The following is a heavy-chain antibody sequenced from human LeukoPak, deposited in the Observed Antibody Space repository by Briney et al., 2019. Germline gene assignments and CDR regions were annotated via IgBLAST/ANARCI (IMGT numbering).Heavy chain of an antibody. Sequence: GGSLTLSCAASGFTLNSYAMTWVRQAPGKGLEWVSAISSSSGSTYYADSVKGRFTISRDNSENTLYLQMNSLRAEDTAVYFCAKPGARSTNSWYNFDYWGQGTLVTVSS. D-gene: IGHD6-13*01. CDR2: ISSSSGST. J-gene: IGHJ4*02. CDR1: GFTLNSYA. V-gene: IGHV3-23*01. CDR3: AKPGARSTNSWYNFDY.